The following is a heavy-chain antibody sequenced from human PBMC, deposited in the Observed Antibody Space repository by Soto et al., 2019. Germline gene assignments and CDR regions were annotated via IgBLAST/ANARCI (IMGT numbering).Heavy chain of an antibody. CDR3: ARDADVVVVAATEPASGMDV. D-gene: IGHD2-15*01. J-gene: IGHJ6*02. CDR2: INAGNGNT. V-gene: IGHV1-3*01. CDR1: GYTFTSYA. Sequence: ASVKVSCKASGYTFTSYAMHWVRQAPGQRLEWMGWINAGNGNTKYSQKFQGRVTITRDTSASTAYMELSSLRSEDTAVYYCARDADVVVVAATEPASGMDVWGQGTTVTVS.